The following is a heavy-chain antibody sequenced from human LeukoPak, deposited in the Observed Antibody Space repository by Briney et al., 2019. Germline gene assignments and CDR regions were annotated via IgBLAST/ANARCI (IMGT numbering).Heavy chain of an antibody. J-gene: IGHJ4*02. CDR1: GFTFSSYS. CDR2: ISSSSSHI. D-gene: IGHD3-10*01. Sequence: GGSLRLSCAASGFTFSSYSMNWVRQAPGKGLEWVSSISSSSSHIYYADSVKGRFTISRDNAKNSLYLQMNSLRAEDTAVYYCARAMVRGVIITPHDYWGQGTLVTVSS. CDR3: ARAMVRGVIITPHDY. V-gene: IGHV3-21*01.